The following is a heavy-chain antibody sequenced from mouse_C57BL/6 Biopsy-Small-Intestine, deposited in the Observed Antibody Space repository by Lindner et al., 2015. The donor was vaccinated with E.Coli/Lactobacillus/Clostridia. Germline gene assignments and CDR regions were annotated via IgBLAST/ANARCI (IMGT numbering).Heavy chain of an antibody. CDR1: GYSFTSYY. CDR3: ARSPYFSNYVDY. V-gene: IGHV1-66*01. Sequence: VQLQESGPELVKPGASVKISCKASGYSFTSYYIHWVKQRPGQGLEWIGWIYPGSGNTKYNEKFKGKATLTADTSSSTAYMQLSSLTSEDSAVYFCARSPYFSNYVDYWGHGTTLIVSS. CDR2: IYPGSGNT. D-gene: IGHD2-5*01. J-gene: IGHJ2*01.